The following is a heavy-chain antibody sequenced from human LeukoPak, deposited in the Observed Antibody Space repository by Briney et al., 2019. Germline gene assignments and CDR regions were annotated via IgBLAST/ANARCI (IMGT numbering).Heavy chain of an antibody. J-gene: IGHJ4*02. CDR2: ISGSGGST. V-gene: IGHV3-23*01. Sequence: EGSLRLSCAASGFTFSSYAMSWVRQAPGKGLEWVSAISGSGGSTYYADSVKGRFTISRDNSKNTLYLQMNSLRAEDTAVYYCAKRIVGATNFMDYWGQGTLVTVSS. CDR1: GFTFSSYA. D-gene: IGHD1-26*01. CDR3: AKRIVGATNFMDY.